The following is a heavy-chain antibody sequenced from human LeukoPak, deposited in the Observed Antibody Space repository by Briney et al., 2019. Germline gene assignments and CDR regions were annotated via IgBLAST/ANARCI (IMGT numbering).Heavy chain of an antibody. CDR1: GFTFSSYA. D-gene: IGHD2-2*02. Sequence: PGGSLRLSCAASGFTFSSYAMSWVRQAPGKGLEWVSAISGSGGSTYYADSVKGRFTISRDNSKNTLYLQMNSLRAEDTAVYYCANVKAATPFGGYWGRGTLVTVSS. CDR3: ANVKAATPFGGY. J-gene: IGHJ4*02. CDR2: ISGSGGST. V-gene: IGHV3-23*01.